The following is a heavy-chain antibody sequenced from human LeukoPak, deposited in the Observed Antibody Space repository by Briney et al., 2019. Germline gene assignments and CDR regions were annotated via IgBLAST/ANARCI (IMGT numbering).Heavy chain of an antibody. V-gene: IGHV4-39*02. Sequence: SETLSLTCSVSGDSVSRSDSYWHWIRQPPGKGLEWIGTIYYSGRTYYSPSLKSRVTMSVDPSNNQFSLTLRPVTAADTAVYYCARDGYSYGSNWFDPWGQGTLVTVSS. CDR3: ARDGYSYGSNWFDP. J-gene: IGHJ5*02. CDR2: IYYSGRT. CDR1: GDSVSRSDSY. D-gene: IGHD5-18*01.